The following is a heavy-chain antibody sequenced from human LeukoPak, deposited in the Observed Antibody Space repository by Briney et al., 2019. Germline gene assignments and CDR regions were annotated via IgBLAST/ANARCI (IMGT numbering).Heavy chain of an antibody. CDR1: GGSISSYH. CDR2: IYYSGTT. J-gene: IGHJ4*02. V-gene: IGHV4-59*08. D-gene: IGHD4-17*01. CDR3: ARLRRLPPYYFDY. Sequence: SETLSLTCSVSGGSISSYHWSWIRQPPGKGLEWIGYIYYSGTTNHNPSLKSQITISIDTSKNQFSLKLSSVTAADTAVYYCARLRRLPPYYFDYWGQGTLVTVSS.